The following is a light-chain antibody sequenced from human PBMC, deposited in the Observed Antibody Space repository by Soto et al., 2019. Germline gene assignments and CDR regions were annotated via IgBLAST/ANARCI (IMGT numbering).Light chain of an antibody. Sequence: QSVLTQPASVSGSPGQSITISCTGTSSDVGGYNYVSWYQHHPGKAPRLMIYEVSNRPSGVSDRFSGSKSGNTASLTISGLLAEDEADYYCSSDTSISTYVFGTGTKLTVL. V-gene: IGLV2-14*01. CDR3: SSDTSISTYV. CDR1: SSDVGGYNY. J-gene: IGLJ1*01. CDR2: EVS.